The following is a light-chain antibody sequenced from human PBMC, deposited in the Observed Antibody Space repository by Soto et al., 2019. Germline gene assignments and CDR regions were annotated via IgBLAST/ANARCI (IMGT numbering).Light chain of an antibody. Sequence: QSVLTQPASVSGSPGQSITISCTGTISDVGAYNYVSWYQHHPGKAPKLMIFAVSNRPSGISNRFSGSKSGNMASLTISGLQAEDEADYYCSSYTSGTTPYVFGTGTKVTVL. CDR2: AVS. CDR3: SSYTSGTTPYV. J-gene: IGLJ1*01. V-gene: IGLV2-14*01. CDR1: ISDVGAYNY.